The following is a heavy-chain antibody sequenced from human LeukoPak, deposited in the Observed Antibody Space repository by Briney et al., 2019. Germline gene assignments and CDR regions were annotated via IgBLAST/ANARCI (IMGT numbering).Heavy chain of an antibody. Sequence: PGGSLRLSCAASGFTFGDYGMSWIRQAPGKGLEWVSTIGSYNSDTYYTESVKGRFAVSRDNSKNTLYLQMNSLRAEDTAVYYCAKRSSPYTTSSGNDYWGQGTLVTVSS. CDR1: GFTFGDYG. CDR2: IGSYNSDT. V-gene: IGHV3-23*05. CDR3: AKRSSPYTTSSGNDY. J-gene: IGHJ4*02. D-gene: IGHD6-6*01.